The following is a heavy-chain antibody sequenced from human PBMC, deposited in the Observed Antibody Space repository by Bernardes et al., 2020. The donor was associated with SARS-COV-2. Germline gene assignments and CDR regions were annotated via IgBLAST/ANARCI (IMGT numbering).Heavy chain of an antibody. V-gene: IGHV3-30*03. Sequence: SLRLSCAASGFTFSSYGMHWVRQAPGKGLEWVAVISYDGSNKYYADSMKGRFTISRDNSKNTLYLQMNSLRAEDTAVYYCARDLGYSYGRAYFYGLDVWGQGTTVTVSS. CDR2: ISYDGSNK. J-gene: IGHJ6*02. D-gene: IGHD5-18*01. CDR1: GFTFSSYG. CDR3: ARDLGYSYGRAYFYGLDV.